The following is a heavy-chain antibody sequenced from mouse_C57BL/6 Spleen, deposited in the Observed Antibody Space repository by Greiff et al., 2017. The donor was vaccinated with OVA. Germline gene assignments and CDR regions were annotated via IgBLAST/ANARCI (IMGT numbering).Heavy chain of an antibody. Sequence: QVQLQQSGPELVKPGASVKISCKASGYAFSSSWMNWVKQRPGKGLEWIGRIYPGDGDTNYNGKFKGKATLTADKSSSTAYIPLSSLTSEDSAVYFCARPQTAQATGVAYWGQGTLGTVSA. D-gene: IGHD3-2*02. CDR3: ARPQTAQATGVAY. CDR1: GYAFSSSW. V-gene: IGHV1-82*01. CDR2: IYPGDGDT. J-gene: IGHJ3*01.